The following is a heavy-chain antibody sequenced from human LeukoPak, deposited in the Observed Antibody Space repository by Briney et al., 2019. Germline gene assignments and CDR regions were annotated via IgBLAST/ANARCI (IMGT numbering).Heavy chain of an antibody. J-gene: IGHJ5*02. CDR3: ARGVVLGNWFDP. CDR1: GFTFSSYS. D-gene: IGHD2-2*01. V-gene: IGHV3-21*01. CDR2: ISSGSTYT. Sequence: GGSLRLSCPASGFTFSSYSMNWVRQAPGKGLEWVSFISSGSTYTYYADSVKGRFTISRDNARNSLYLQMNSLRAEDTAVYYCARGVVLGNWFDPWGQGTLVTVSS.